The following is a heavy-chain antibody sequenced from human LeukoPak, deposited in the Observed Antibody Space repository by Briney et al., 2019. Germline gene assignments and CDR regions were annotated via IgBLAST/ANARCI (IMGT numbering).Heavy chain of an antibody. Sequence: GGSLRLSCAASGFTFSTYTMNWVRKAPGKGLEWVSSITSSSSYIYYADSVKGRFTISRDNAKNSLYLQMNSLRAEDTAVYYCAKDREDYGDYEPFDYWGQGTLVTVSS. CDR2: ITSSSSYI. D-gene: IGHD4-17*01. V-gene: IGHV3-21*01. CDR1: GFTFSTYT. CDR3: AKDREDYGDYEPFDY. J-gene: IGHJ4*02.